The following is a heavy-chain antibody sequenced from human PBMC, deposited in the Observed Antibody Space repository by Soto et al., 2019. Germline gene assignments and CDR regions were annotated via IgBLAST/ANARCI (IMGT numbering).Heavy chain of an antibody. CDR2: IIPIFGTA. D-gene: IGHD3-10*01. J-gene: IGHJ6*02. Sequence: SVKVSCKASGGTFSSYAISWVRQAPGQGLEWMGGIIPIFGTANYAQKFQGRVTITADESTSTAYMELSSLRSEDTAVYYCAKAMVRGVTYYYGMDVWGQGTTVTVSS. V-gene: IGHV1-69*13. CDR3: AKAMVRGVTYYYGMDV. CDR1: GGTFSSYA.